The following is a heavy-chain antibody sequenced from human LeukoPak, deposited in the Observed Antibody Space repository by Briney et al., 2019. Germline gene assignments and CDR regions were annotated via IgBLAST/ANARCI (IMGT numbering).Heavy chain of an antibody. CDR2: ISAYNGDT. D-gene: IGHD4-11*01. Sequence: GASVKVSCKASGFTFTSYGFSWVRQAPGQGIEWMGWISAYNGDTKYAQKFLGRVTMTMDTSTNTVYMELMGLRYDDTAMCYCARIRNYHLQEALDIWGQGTMVTVSS. CDR1: GFTFTSYG. J-gene: IGHJ3*02. V-gene: IGHV1-18*01. CDR3: ARIRNYHLQEALDI.